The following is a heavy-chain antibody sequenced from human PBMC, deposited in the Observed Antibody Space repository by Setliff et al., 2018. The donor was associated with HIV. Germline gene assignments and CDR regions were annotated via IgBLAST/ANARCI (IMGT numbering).Heavy chain of an antibody. Sequence: KTSETLSLTCTVSGDSMTSGSYYWTWIRQPAGKRLEWIGRVTVNGATKYNPSLQSRVTISVDTSENQFSLKVTSVTAADTATYYCSRGPPFDRWGRGTLVTVSS. CDR3: SRGPPFDR. V-gene: IGHV4-61*02. CDR2: VTVNGAT. J-gene: IGHJ2*01. CDR1: GDSMTSGSYY.